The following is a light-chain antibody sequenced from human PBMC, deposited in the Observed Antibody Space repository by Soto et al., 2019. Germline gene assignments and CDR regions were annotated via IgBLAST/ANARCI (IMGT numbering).Light chain of an antibody. CDR3: QQYNSYSWT. CDR2: KAS. V-gene: IGKV1-5*03. Sequence: DIQMTQSPSTLPASVGDRVTITCRANQSISTWLAWYQQKPGKAPNLLIYKASRLETGVPSRFSGSGSGTEFTLTISSLQSDDFATYYCQQYNSYSWTFGQGTKVDIK. J-gene: IGKJ1*01. CDR1: QSISTW.